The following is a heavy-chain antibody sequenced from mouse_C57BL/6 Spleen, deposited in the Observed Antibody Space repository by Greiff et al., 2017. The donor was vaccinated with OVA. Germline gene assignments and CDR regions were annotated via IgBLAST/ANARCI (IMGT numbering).Heavy chain of an antibody. V-gene: IGHV5-4*01. Sequence: EVQLVESGGGLVKPGGSLKLSCAASGFTFSSYAMSWVRQTPEKRLEWVATISDGGSYTYYPDNVKGRFTISRDNAKNNLYLQMSHLKSEDTAMYYCARDRYYDYGGSFDYWGKGTTLTVSS. CDR1: GFTFSSYA. CDR2: ISDGGSYT. D-gene: IGHD2-4*01. J-gene: IGHJ2*01. CDR3: ARDRYYDYGGSFDY.